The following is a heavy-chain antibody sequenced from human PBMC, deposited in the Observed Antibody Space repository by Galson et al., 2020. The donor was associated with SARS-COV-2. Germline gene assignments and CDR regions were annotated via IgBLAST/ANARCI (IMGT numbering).Heavy chain of an antibody. V-gene: IGHV4-34*01. CDR2: INQSGTT. Sequence: SETLSLTCAVSGGSFGTYYWAWIRQPPGKGLEWIGDINQSGTTNYSPSLKSRATISVDPSKRQFSLDLTSVTAADTAVYYCARIYQQQRVPGHGDWG. CDR3: ARIYQQQRVPGHGD. CDR1: GGSFGTYY. D-gene: IGHD1-1*01. J-gene: IGHJ1*01.